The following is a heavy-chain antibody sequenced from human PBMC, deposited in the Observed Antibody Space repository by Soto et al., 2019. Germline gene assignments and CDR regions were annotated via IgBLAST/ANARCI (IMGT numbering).Heavy chain of an antibody. CDR3: ARDNGIAAAGTGHDY. CDR1: GGTFSSYT. CDR2: IIPILGIA. J-gene: IGHJ4*02. V-gene: IGHV1-69*04. Sequence: SVKVSCKASGGTFSSYTISWVRQAPGQRLEKMGRIIPILGIANYAQKKQGRVTITADKFTSTAYMELSSLRSEDTAVYYGARDNGIAAAGTGHDYWGQGALVTVSS. D-gene: IGHD6-13*01.